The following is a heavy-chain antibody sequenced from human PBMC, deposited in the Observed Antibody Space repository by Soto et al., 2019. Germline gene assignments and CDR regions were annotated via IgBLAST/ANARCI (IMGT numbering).Heavy chain of an antibody. CDR2: IYYSGST. J-gene: IGHJ6*02. V-gene: IGHV4-39*01. Sequence: LSLICTVSGGSIRRSSYYWGSIRQPTVKGQEWIGSIYYSGSTYYNPSLKSRVTISVDTSKNQFSLKLSSVTAADTAVYYCARLRSDCSGGSCYPKQYYYGMDVWVQGTTVTVSS. CDR1: GGSIRRSSYY. D-gene: IGHD2-15*01. CDR3: ARLRSDCSGGSCYPKQYYYGMDV.